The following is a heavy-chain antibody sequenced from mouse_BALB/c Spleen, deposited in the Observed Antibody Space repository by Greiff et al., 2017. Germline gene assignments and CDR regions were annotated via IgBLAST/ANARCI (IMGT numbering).Heavy chain of an antibody. Sequence: VQGVESGAELVRPGTSVKVSCKASGYAFTNYLIEWVKQRPGQGLEWIGVINPGSGGTNYNEKFKGKATLTADKSSSTAYMQLSSLTSDDSAVYFCARGGTSWYFDVWGAGTTVTVSS. CDR2: INPGSGGT. D-gene: IGHD4-1*01. CDR1: GYAFTNYL. CDR3: ARGGTSWYFDV. V-gene: IGHV1-54*01. J-gene: IGHJ1*01.